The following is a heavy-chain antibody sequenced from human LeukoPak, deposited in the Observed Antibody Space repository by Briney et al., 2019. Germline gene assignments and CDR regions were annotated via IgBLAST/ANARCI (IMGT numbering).Heavy chain of an antibody. V-gene: IGHV3-74*01. Sequence: GGSLRLSCAASGLTFSSHWMHWVRQAPGKGLVWVSRITNDGSSTTYADSVKGRFTISRDNAKNMLYLQVNSLRAEDTAVYYCARVNYYGMDVWGQGTTVTVSS. CDR2: ITNDGSST. J-gene: IGHJ6*02. CDR3: ARVNYYGMDV. CDR1: GLTFSSHW.